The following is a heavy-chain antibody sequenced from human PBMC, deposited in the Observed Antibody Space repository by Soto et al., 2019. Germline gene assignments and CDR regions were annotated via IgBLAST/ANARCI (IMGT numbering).Heavy chain of an antibody. V-gene: IGHV3-23*01. CDR3: TRDYLGD. J-gene: IGHJ4*01. Sequence: GGSLRLSCAASGFTFSDYAMSWVRQAPGKGLEWVSAISGGDGRSTYYADSVKGRFTISRDTSENTLSLQMNSLRVEDSALYYCTRDYLGDWGQGTPVTVSS. D-gene: IGHD2-21*01. CDR1: GFTFSDYA. CDR2: ISGGDGRST.